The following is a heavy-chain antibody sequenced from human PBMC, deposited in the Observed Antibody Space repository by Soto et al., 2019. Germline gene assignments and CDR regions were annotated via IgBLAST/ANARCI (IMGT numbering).Heavy chain of an antibody. CDR2: ISYDGNNK. CDR1: GFTFSNYA. D-gene: IGHD2-15*01. CDR3: ARAGCDVGTCYTLVVLSYGMDV. J-gene: IGHJ6*02. V-gene: IGHV3-30-3*01. Sequence: QVQLVESGGGVVQPGRSLRLSCAASGFTFSNYAMYWDRKAPGKGLEWVAVISYDGNNKYYADSVKGRFTISRDNSMNTLYLQMRRLSAEDTAVYYCARAGCDVGTCYTLVVLSYGMDVWGQGTTVTVAS.